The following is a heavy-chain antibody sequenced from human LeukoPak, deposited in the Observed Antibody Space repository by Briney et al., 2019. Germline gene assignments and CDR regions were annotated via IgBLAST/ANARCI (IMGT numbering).Heavy chain of an antibody. V-gene: IGHV1-69*13. J-gene: IGHJ4*02. D-gene: IGHD3-3*01. CDR2: IIPIFGTA. CDR3: AKYDFWSGYRYYFDY. Sequence: ASVKVSCKASGGTFNSYAISWVRQAPGQGLEWMGGIIPIFGTANYAQKFQGRVTITADESTSTAYMELSSLRSEDTAVYYCAKYDFWSGYRYYFDYWGQGTLVTVSS. CDR1: GGTFNSYA.